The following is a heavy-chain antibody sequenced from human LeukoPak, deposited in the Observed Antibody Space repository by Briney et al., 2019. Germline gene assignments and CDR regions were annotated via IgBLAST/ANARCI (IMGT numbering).Heavy chain of an antibody. CDR1: GFTFSSYG. D-gene: IGHD1-26*01. J-gene: IGHJ4*02. V-gene: IGHV3-30*18. CDR2: ISYDGSNK. Sequence: GGSLRLSRAASGFTFSSYGMHWVRQAPGKGLEWVAVISYDGSNKYYADSVKGRFTISRDNPKNTLYLQMNSLRAEDTAVYYCAKDLGAGPFDYWGQGTLVTVSS. CDR3: AKDLGAGPFDY.